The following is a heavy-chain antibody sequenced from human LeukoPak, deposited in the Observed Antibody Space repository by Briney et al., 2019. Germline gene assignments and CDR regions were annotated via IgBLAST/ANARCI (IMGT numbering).Heavy chain of an antibody. V-gene: IGHV3-21*01. D-gene: IGHD1-26*01. J-gene: IGHJ4*02. CDR3: AVEGSSSSYFDY. CDR2: IISISSYI. Sequence: GGSLRLSCAVSGFTFSSYSMNWVRQAPGKWLEWVSSIISISSYIYYADSVKGRFTISRDNAKNSLYLQMNSLRAEDTAVYYCAVEGSSSSYFDYWGQGTLVTVSS. CDR1: GFTFSSYS.